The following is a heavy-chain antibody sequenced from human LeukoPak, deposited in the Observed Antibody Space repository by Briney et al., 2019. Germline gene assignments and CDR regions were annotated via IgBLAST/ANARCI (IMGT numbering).Heavy chain of an antibody. CDR2: INLKSGDT. Sequence: ASVKVSCKASGYTFTNSYMHWVRQAPGRGLEYLAWINLKSGDTICAQKFQGRVTLTRDTSISTAYMDLGSLRSDDTAIYYCAREGRHCGGDCYSFDFWGQGTLVTVSS. CDR1: GYTFTNSY. V-gene: IGHV1-2*02. D-gene: IGHD2-21*02. J-gene: IGHJ4*02. CDR3: AREGRHCGGDCYSFDF.